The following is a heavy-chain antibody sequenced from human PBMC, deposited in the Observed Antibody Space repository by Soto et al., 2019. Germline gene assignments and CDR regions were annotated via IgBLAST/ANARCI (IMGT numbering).Heavy chain of an antibody. CDR2: ISIGGSET. V-gene: IGHV3-74*01. D-gene: IGHD5-12*01. J-gene: IGHJ4*02. Sequence: XGSLILSCEAAGLTFSSSWMHWVRQAPGKGLVWVSRISIGGSETYYADSVKGRFTISRDNARNTLYLQMDSLRAEDTAVYFCVRGYTGYGNFDYWGQGNLVTVSS. CDR1: GLTFSSSW. CDR3: VRGYTGYGNFDY.